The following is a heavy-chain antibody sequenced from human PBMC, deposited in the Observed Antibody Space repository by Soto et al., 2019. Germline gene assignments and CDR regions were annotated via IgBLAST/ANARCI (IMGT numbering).Heavy chain of an antibody. V-gene: IGHV4-61*01. J-gene: IGHJ4*02. CDR1: GASLRSGSYY. D-gene: IGHD3-10*01. CDR3: SYGSSFDY. Sequence: QVQLQESGPGLVKPSETLSLICTVSGASLRSGSYYWSWIRQPPGKGLEWIGYISHSGRTNYDPALKSRLTMEVDTSQNQFSLQLNSVTAADTAVYYCSYGSSFDYWGQGTLVTVSS. CDR2: ISHSGRT.